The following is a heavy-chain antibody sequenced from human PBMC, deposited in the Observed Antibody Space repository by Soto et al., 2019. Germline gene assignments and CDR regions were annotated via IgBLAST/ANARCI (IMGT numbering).Heavy chain of an antibody. J-gene: IGHJ4*02. CDR1: GDSLSRADYC. V-gene: IGHV4-30-4*08. CDR3: ARAESGLFDY. CDR2: ICYSGST. Sequence: QVQLQESGPGLVKPSQTLSLTCTVSGDSLSRADYCWSWIRQAPGKGLEWIVYICYSGSTYHNPSLKRRTSMSVATSKKQCSLTLTSVTAADTAVYYCARAESGLFDYWGQGRLVTVSS. D-gene: IGHD5-12*01.